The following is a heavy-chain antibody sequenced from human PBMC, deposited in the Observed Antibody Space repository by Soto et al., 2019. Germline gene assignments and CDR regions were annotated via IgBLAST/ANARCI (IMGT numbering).Heavy chain of an antibody. V-gene: IGHV3-23*01. Sequence: PGGSLRLSCAACGFTFTSYAMSWVRLTPGKGLEWVSAISGSGSNTFYADSVRGRFTISRDNSKNTVFLQMNNLRAEDTAVYFCARDRATFDYWGQGTRVTVSS. CDR2: ISGSGSNT. CDR3: ARDRATFDY. D-gene: IGHD1-26*01. J-gene: IGHJ4*02. CDR1: GFTFTSYA.